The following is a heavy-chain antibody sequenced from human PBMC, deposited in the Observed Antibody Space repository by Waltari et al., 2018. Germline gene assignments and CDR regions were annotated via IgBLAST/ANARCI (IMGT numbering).Heavy chain of an antibody. V-gene: IGHV4-31*09. Sequence: QVQLQESGPGLVKPSQTLSLTCSVSGGSVSSGGYFWNWIRQRPYKGLVWIGYIYHIGSSYYNPSLQSRGTISFDRSKNQFSLKVKSVTAADTAVYYCAVGNYAHGVYYLDAYDIWGQGTMVSVSS. CDR3: AVGNYAHGVYYLDAYDI. D-gene: IGHD2-8*01. J-gene: IGHJ3*02. CDR1: GGSVSSGGYF. CDR2: IYHIGSS.